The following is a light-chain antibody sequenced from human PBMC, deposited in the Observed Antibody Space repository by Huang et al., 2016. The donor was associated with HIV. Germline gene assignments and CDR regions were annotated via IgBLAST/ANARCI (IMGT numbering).Light chain of an antibody. J-gene: IGKJ1*01. CDR3: QQYNNFPRT. CDR1: ESLNNW. Sequence: DIQMTQSPSTLSASLGDRVTISCRANESLNNWLAWYQQKPGEVPRLLIYMASKLESGVSSRFSGSGSGTEFTLTINNLHPDDLATYHCQQYNNFPRTFGQGTKV. V-gene: IGKV1-5*03. CDR2: MAS.